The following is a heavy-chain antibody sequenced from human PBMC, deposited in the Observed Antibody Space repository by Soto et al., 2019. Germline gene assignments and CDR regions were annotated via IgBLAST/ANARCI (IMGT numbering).Heavy chain of an antibody. J-gene: IGHJ5*01. CDR3: ASWQFDIVLMVYAIENWFDS. CDR2: INPNSGGT. CDR1: GYTFTGYY. Sequence: GASVKVSCKASGYTFTGYYMHWVRQAPGQGLERMGWINPNSGGTNYAQKFQGWVTMTRDTSISTAYMELSRLRSDDTAVYYCASWQFDIVLMVYAIENWFDSWGQGTLVTVS. D-gene: IGHD2-8*01. V-gene: IGHV1-2*04.